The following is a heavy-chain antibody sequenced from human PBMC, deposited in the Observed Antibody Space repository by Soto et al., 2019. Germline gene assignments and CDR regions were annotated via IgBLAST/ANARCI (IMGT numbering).Heavy chain of an antibody. CDR3: ARGSTSCYRD. J-gene: IGHJ4*02. V-gene: IGHV4-34*01. Sequence: QVQLQQWGAGLLKPSETLSLTCAVYGGSFSGYYWSWIRQPPGKGLEWIGEINHSGSTNYNPSLKRRVTISVDTSKTQFSLKLSSVTAADTAVYYCARGSTSCYRDWGQGTLVTVSS. D-gene: IGHD2-2*02. CDR1: GGSFSGYY. CDR2: INHSGST.